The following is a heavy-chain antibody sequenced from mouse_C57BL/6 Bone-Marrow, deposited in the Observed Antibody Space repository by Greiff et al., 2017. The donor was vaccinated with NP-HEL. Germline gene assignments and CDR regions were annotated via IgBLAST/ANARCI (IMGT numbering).Heavy chain of an antibody. Sequence: VQLQQSGAELVRPGASVKLSCKASGFNIKDDYMHWVKQRPGQGLEWIGWIDPENGDTEYASKFQGKATITADTSSNTAYLQLSGVTSEDTAVYYCTTLDRFDYWGQGTTLTVSA. V-gene: IGHV14-4*01. CDR1: GFNIKDDY. J-gene: IGHJ2*01. CDR3: TTLDRFDY. CDR2: IDPENGDT.